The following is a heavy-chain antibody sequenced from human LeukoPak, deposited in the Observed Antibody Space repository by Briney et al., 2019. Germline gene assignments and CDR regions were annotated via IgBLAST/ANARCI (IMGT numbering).Heavy chain of an antibody. J-gene: IGHJ6*03. Sequence: SVKVSCKASGGTFSSYAISWVRQAPGQGLEWMGGIIPIFGTANYAQKFQGRVTITADKSTSTAYMELSSLRSEDTAVYYCARAEVDGYNPYYYYMDVRGKGTTVTVSS. CDR3: ARAEVDGYNPYYYYMDV. D-gene: IGHD5-24*01. V-gene: IGHV1-69*06. CDR2: IIPIFGTA. CDR1: GGTFSSYA.